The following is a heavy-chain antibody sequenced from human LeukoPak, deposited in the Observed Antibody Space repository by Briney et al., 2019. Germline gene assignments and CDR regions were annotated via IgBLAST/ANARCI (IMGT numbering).Heavy chain of an antibody. D-gene: IGHD6-13*01. V-gene: IGHV1-8*02. CDR1: GYTFTSYG. Sequence: ASVKVSCKASGYTFTSYGINWVRQATGQGLEWMGWMNPNSGNTGYAQKFQGRVTMTRNTSISTAYMELSSLRSEDTAVYYCARGRYSSSRKLYYYYYMDVWGKGTTVTISS. J-gene: IGHJ6*03. CDR2: MNPNSGNT. CDR3: ARGRYSSSRKLYYYYYMDV.